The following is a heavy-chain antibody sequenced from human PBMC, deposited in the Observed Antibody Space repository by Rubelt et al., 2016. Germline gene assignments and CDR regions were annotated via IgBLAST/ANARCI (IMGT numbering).Heavy chain of an antibody. CDR1: GFTFTNTW. V-gene: IGHV3-15*01. D-gene: IGHD1-14*01. J-gene: IGHJ4*02. CDR2: VKSRSDGGTT. CDR3: AKDLGMAPRPYYFDY. Sequence: GGSLRLSCAASGFTFTNTWMSWVRQAPGKGLEWVGHVKSRSDGGTTEYAAFVKGRFTISRDDSRKMLFLQMSSLKTEDTAVYYCAKDLGMAPRPYYFDYWGQGTLVTVSS.